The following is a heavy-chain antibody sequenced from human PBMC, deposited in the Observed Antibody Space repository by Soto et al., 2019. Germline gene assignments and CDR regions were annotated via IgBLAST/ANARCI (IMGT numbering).Heavy chain of an antibody. J-gene: IGHJ5*02. V-gene: IGHV4-31*03. Sequence: QVQLQESGPGLVKPSQTLSLTCTVSGDSVSSSSYYWSWIRQHPGKGLEWIGYIHHSGTTYYNPSLKSRITLAVDTSKNQFSLRLSSVTAADTAVYYCASVLGYKAWGQGTLVTVSS. D-gene: IGHD5-12*01. CDR2: IHHSGTT. CDR3: ASVLGYKA. CDR1: GDSVSSSSYY.